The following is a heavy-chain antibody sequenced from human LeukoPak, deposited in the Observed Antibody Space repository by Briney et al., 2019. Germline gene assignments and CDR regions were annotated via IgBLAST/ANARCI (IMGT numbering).Heavy chain of an antibody. D-gene: IGHD4-17*01. CDR2: ISAYNGNT. J-gene: IGHJ4*02. Sequence: ASVKVSCKASGYTFTSYGISWVRQAPGQGLEWMGWISAYNGNTNYAQKLQGRVTMTTDTSTSTAYMELRSLRSGDTAVYYCARVVLRGTATVTTNHDYWGQGTLVTVSS. CDR1: GYTFTSYG. V-gene: IGHV1-18*04. CDR3: ARVVLRGTATVTTNHDY.